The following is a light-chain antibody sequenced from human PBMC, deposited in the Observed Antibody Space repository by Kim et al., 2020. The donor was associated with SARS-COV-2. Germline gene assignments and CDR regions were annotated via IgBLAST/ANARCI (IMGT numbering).Light chain of an antibody. CDR1: QHINNY. CDR3: QQYYTYPLT. J-gene: IGKJ4*01. V-gene: IGKV1-16*02. CDR2: SAS. Sequence: DVQMTQSPSSLSASVGDSVTITCRASQHINNYLAWFQQKPGKGPRTLMYSASTLESGVPSKFSGSGSGTDFTLTISNLQPEDFATYYCQQYYTYPLTFGGGTKVDIK.